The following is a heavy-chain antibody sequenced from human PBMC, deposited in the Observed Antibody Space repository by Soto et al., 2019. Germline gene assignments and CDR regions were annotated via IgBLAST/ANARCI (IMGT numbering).Heavy chain of an antibody. V-gene: IGHV1-69*12. CDR1: GGTFSSYA. D-gene: IGHD5-18*01. CDR2: IIPIFGTA. J-gene: IGHJ4*02. Sequence: QVQLVQSGAEVKKPGSSVKVSCKASGGTFSSYAISWVRQAPGQGLEWMGGIIPIFGTANYAQKFQGRVTXXAXEXXSTAYMELSSLRSEDTAVYYCARDGDSYGYEILDYWGQGTLVTVSS. CDR3: ARDGDSYGYEILDY.